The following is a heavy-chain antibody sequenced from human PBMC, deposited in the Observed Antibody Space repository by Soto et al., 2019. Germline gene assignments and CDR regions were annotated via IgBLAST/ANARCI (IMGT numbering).Heavy chain of an antibody. J-gene: IGHJ4*02. CDR3: GRLDSSYYFDY. CDR1: GYTFTTYW. Sequence: EVQLVQSGAEVKKPGESLKISCKGSGYTFTTYWIGWVRQLPGKGLEWMGIIYPGDSDTTYSPSFQGQVTISADKSISTAYLQWNSLNASDSAMYYCGRLDSSYYFDYWGQGTLVTVSS. D-gene: IGHD3-22*01. CDR2: IYPGDSDT. V-gene: IGHV5-51*01.